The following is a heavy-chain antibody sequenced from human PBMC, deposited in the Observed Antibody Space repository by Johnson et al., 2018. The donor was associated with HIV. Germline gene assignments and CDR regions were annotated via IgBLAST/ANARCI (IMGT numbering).Heavy chain of an antibody. CDR2: IYSGGST. Sequence: EQLVESGGGLVQPGGSLRLSCAASGFTVSSNYMSWVRQAPGKGLEWVSVIYSGGSTYYADSVKGRFTISRDNSKNTLYLQMNSLRAEDTAVYYCARFEAAAGLAFDIWGQGTMVTVSS. CDR3: ARFEAAAGLAFDI. D-gene: IGHD6-13*01. CDR1: GFTVSSNY. J-gene: IGHJ3*02. V-gene: IGHV3-66*02.